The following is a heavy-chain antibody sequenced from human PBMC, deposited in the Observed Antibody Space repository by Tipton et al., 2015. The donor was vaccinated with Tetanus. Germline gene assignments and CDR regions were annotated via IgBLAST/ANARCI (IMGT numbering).Heavy chain of an antibody. CDR1: GDSISSAGYS. CDR2: IYHNGGT. Sequence: TLSLTCAVSGDSISSAGYSWSWIRQPPGKGLEWIGFIYHNGGTYYNPSLKSRATISVDRSKNQFSLHLSSVTAADTAIYYCARTTRRWLHPDFWGQGTLVTVSA. J-gene: IGHJ4*02. D-gene: IGHD5-24*01. CDR3: ARTTRRWLHPDF. V-gene: IGHV4-30-2*02.